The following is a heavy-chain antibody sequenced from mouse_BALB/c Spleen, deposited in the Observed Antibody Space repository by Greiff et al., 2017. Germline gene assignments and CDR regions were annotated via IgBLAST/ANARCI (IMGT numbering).Heavy chain of an antibody. CDR2: ISSGGST. D-gene: IGHD1-1*01. CDR1: GFTFSSYT. CDR3: ARGQLTTGWYFDV. V-gene: IGHV5-6-5*01. J-gene: IGHJ1*01. Sequence: DVKLVESGGGLVQPGGSLKLSCAASGFTFSSYTMSWVRQTPEKRLEWVASISSGGSTYYPDSVKGRFTISRDNARNILYLQMSSLRSEDTAMYYCARGQLTTGWYFDVWGAGTTVTVSS.